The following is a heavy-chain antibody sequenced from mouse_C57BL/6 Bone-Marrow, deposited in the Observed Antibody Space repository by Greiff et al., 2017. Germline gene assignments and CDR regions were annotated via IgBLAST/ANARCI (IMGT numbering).Heavy chain of an antibody. D-gene: IGHD1-1*01. CDR2: INPNNGGT. CDR1: GYTFTDYN. CDR3: ARWYISAVVPSYFDV. Sequence: VQLQQSGPELVKPGASVKIPCKASGYTFTDYNMDWVKQSHGKSLEWIGDINPNNGGTIYNQKFKGKATLTVDKSSSTAYMELRSLTSEDTAVYYCARWYISAVVPSYFDVWGTGTTVTVSS. V-gene: IGHV1-18*01. J-gene: IGHJ1*03.